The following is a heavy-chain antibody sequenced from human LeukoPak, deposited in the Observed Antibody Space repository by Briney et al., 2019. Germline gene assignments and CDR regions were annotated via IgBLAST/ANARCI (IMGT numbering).Heavy chain of an antibody. D-gene: IGHD6-6*01. Sequence: GGSLRLSCAASGFTFDDYAMHWVRQAPGKGLEWVSLISGDGGSTYYADSVKGRFTISRDNSKNSLYLQMNSLRTEDTALYYCAKGIAARRIGRGYFDYWGQGTRVTVSS. J-gene: IGHJ4*02. CDR1: GFTFDDYA. CDR2: ISGDGGST. CDR3: AKGIAARRIGRGYFDY. V-gene: IGHV3-43*02.